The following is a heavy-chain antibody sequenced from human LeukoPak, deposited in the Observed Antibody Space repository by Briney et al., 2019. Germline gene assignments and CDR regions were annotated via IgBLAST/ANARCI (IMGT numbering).Heavy chain of an antibody. CDR3: ARGGRIYYYDSSGYYYGY. CDR2: INHSGST. D-gene: IGHD3-22*01. J-gene: IGHJ4*02. Sequence: SETLFLTCAVYGGSFSGYYWSWIRQPPGKGLEWIGEINHSGSTNYNPSLKSRVTISVDTSKNQFSLKLSSVTAADTAVYYCARGGRIYYYDSSGYYYGYWGQGTLVTVSS. CDR1: GGSFSGYY. V-gene: IGHV4-34*01.